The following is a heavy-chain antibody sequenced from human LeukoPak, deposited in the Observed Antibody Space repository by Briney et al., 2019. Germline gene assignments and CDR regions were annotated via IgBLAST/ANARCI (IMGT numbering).Heavy chain of an antibody. D-gene: IGHD3-22*01. CDR1: GGSISNYF. CDR2: IYYSGNT. V-gene: IGHV4-59*08. J-gene: IGHJ3*02. CDR3: ARQPDEIGVSGYYRPEDWPTPKPAFDI. Sequence: PSETLSLTCTVSGGSISNYFWSWIRQAPGKGLEYIGFIYYSGNTNYNPSFKSRVTISVDTSKKQFSLKLSSVTAADTAVYYCARQPDEIGVSGYYRPEDWPTPKPAFDIWGQGTMVTVSS.